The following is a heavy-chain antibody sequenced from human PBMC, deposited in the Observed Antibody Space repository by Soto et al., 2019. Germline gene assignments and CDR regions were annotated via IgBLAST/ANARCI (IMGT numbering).Heavy chain of an antibody. Sequence: GGSLRLSCAASGFTFSSYWMSWVRQAPGKGLEWVANIKQDGSEKYYVDSVKGRFTISRDNAKNSLYLQMNSLRAEDTAVYYCAREWADIVVVVAATFFDYWGQGTLVTVSS. D-gene: IGHD2-15*01. J-gene: IGHJ4*02. V-gene: IGHV3-7*01. CDR1: GFTFSSYW. CDR3: AREWADIVVVVAATFFDY. CDR2: IKQDGSEK.